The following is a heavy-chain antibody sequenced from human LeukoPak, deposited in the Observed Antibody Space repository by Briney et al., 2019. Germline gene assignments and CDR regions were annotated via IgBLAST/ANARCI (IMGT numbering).Heavy chain of an antibody. CDR3: AKGGTAAAASPLQH. CDR1: GVIFSNYA. V-gene: IGHV3-23*01. Sequence: GGSLRLSCATSGVIFSNYAMNWVRQAPGKGLEWVSVISGSGATTNYADSVKGRFTISRDNSKNTMFLQMNSLRDEDTAEYYCAKGGTAAAASPLQHWGQGTLVTVSS. CDR2: ISGSGATT. D-gene: IGHD6-13*01. J-gene: IGHJ1*01.